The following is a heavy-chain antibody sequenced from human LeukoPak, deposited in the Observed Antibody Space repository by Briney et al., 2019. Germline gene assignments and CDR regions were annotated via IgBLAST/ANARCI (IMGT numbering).Heavy chain of an antibody. V-gene: IGHV1-46*01. J-gene: IGHJ4*02. CDR1: GYTFTKSDY. CDR3: ARGPTDMDFDY. Sequence: ASVKVSCKASGYTFTKSDYMHWVRQAPGQGLEWMGIINPSDGTTFYAQKFQGRVTMTRDTSTNTVYTELSSLRSEDTAVFYCARGPTDMDFDYWGQGSLVTVSS. CDR2: INPSDGTT.